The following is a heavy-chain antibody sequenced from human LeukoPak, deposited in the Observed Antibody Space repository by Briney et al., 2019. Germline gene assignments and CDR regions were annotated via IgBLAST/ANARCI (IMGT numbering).Heavy chain of an antibody. Sequence: QAGGSLRLSCAASGFTFSSYAMSWVRQAPGKGLEWVSAISGSGGSTYYADSVKGRFTISRDNSKNTLHLQMNSLRAEDTAVYYCAKDHSPSSGWYFDYWGQGTLVTVSS. J-gene: IGHJ4*02. CDR2: ISGSGGST. D-gene: IGHD6-19*01. V-gene: IGHV3-23*01. CDR1: GFTFSSYA. CDR3: AKDHSPSSGWYFDY.